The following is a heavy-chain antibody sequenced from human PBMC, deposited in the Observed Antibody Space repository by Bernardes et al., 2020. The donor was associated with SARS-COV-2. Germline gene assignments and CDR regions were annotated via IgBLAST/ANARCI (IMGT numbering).Heavy chain of an antibody. D-gene: IGHD3-3*01. V-gene: IGHV1-18*04. J-gene: IGHJ2*01. CDR1: DYTFTNYG. Sequence: ASVKVCCKASDYTFTNYGITWVRQAPGQGLEWVGWLSGYNGNTNYAQKFQGRVTMTTDTSASTAYMELRSLRSDDTAVYYCARTDYDFWNGYSPSGYFDLWGRGTLVTVSS. CDR3: ARTDYDFWNGYSPSGYFDL. CDR2: LSGYNGNT.